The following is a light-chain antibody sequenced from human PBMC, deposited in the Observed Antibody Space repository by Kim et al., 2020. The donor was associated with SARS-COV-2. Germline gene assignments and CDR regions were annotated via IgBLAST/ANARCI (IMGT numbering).Light chain of an antibody. CDR3: QQYGSSPR. CDR1: QSVTSNY. Sequence: LSPGEMATLSCRASQSVTSNYLAWYQQKPGQTPRLLIYGASSRATGIPDRFSGSGSGTDFTLTISRLEPEDFAVYYCQQYGSSPRFGGGTKVDIK. CDR2: GAS. V-gene: IGKV3-20*01. J-gene: IGKJ4*01.